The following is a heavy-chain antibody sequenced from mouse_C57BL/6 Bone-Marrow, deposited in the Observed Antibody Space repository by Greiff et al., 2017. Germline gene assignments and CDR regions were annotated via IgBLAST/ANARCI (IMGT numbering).Heavy chain of an antibody. CDR3: ARIAIISPFAY. D-gene: IGHD1-1*01. Sequence: QVTLKVSGPGILQPSQTLSLTCSFSGFSLSTFGTGVGWISQPSGTGLEWLAHIWWDEDKTYNPALKSRLTISKDTSKNQVFLKIANVYTAATSTYYCARIAIISPFAYWGQGTLVTVSA. CDR2: IWWDEDK. J-gene: IGHJ3*01. CDR1: GFSLSTFGTG. V-gene: IGHV8-8*01.